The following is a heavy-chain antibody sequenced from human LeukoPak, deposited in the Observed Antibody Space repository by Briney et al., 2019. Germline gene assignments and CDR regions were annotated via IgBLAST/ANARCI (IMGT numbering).Heavy chain of an antibody. D-gene: IGHD5-18*01. J-gene: IGHJ6*03. V-gene: IGHV4-59*01. Sequence: SETLSLTCTVSGGSISSYYWSWIRQPPGKGLEWIGYIYYSGSTNYNPSLKSRVTISVDLSKNQFSLKLSSVTAADTAVYYCARTTEGGYTYDYFYYYYMDVWGKGTTVTISS. CDR2: IYYSGST. CDR1: GGSISSYY. CDR3: ARTTEGGYTYDYFYYYYMDV.